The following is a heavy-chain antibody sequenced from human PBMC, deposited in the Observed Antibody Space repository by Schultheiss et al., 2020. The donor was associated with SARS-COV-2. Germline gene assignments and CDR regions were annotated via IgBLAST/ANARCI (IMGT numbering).Heavy chain of an antibody. D-gene: IGHD4-23*01. CDR1: GFTFDDYA. Sequence: GGSLRLSCAASGFTFDDYAMHWVRQAPGKGLEWVSVISGSGGSTYYADSVKGRFTVSRDNSKNTLYLQMNSLRAEDTAVYYCAKGKLSYGGLDSWGQGTLVTVSS. CDR3: AKGKLSYGGLDS. J-gene: IGHJ4*02. CDR2: ISGSGGST. V-gene: IGHV3-23*01.